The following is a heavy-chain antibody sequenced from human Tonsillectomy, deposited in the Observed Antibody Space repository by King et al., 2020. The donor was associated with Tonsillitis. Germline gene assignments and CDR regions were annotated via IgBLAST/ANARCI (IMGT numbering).Heavy chain of an antibody. CDR2: INPSGSTT. V-gene: IGHV1-46*01. J-gene: IGHJ5*02. CDR3: ARDRPCSSASCYGGSWFDP. Sequence: QLVQSGAEVKKPGASVKVSCKASGYTFTSYYMHWVRQAPGQGLEWMGMINPSGSTTSYAQKFQGRVTMTRDTSKNTVYMELSSLRSEDTAVYYCARDRPCSSASCYGGSWFDPWGQGTLVTVCS. D-gene: IGHD2-2*01. CDR1: GYTFTSYY.